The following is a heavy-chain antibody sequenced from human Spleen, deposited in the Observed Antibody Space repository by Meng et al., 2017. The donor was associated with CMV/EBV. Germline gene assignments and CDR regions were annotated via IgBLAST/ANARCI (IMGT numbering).Heavy chain of an antibody. CDR2: ISSSGSYI. V-gene: IGHV3-21*01. CDR1: GFTFSSYA. D-gene: IGHD3-10*01. Sequence: GESLKISCAASGFTFSSYAMSWVRQAPGKGLEWVSSISSSGSYIYYADSVKGRFTISRDNAKNSLYLQMNSLRAEDTAVYYCARIDPGGYWGQGTLVTVSS. J-gene: IGHJ4*02. CDR3: ARIDPGGY.